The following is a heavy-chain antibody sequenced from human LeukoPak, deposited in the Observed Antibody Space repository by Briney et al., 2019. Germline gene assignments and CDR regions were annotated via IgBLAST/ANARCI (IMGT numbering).Heavy chain of an antibody. CDR3: ARGGRYCSSTSCSRPPTRFDP. Sequence: SETLSLTCAVYGGSFSGYYWSWTRQPPGKGLEWIGEINHSGSTNYNPSLKSRVTISVDTSKNQFSLKLSSVTAADTAVYYCARGGRYCSSTSCSRPPTRFDPWGQGTLVTVSS. D-gene: IGHD2-2*01. J-gene: IGHJ5*02. CDR1: GGSFSGYY. V-gene: IGHV4-34*01. CDR2: INHSGST.